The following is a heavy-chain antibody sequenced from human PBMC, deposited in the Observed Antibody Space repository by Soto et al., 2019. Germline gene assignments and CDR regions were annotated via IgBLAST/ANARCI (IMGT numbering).Heavy chain of an antibody. CDR2: ISSSGSTI. D-gene: IGHD7-27*01. Sequence: EVQLVESGGGLVQPGGSLRLSCAASGFTFSSYEMNWVRQAPGKGLEWVSYISSSGSTIDYADSVKGRFTISRDNAKNSLYLPMNSLRAEDTAVYYCARDFLGRGDAFAIWGQGTMVTVSS. CDR3: ARDFLGRGDAFAI. J-gene: IGHJ3*02. CDR1: GFTFSSYE. V-gene: IGHV3-48*03.